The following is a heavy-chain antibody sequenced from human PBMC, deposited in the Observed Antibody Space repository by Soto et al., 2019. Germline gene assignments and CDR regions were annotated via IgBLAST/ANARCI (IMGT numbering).Heavy chain of an antibody. CDR2: IYSSGTT. V-gene: IGHV4-59*08. D-gene: IGHD1-26*01. CDR1: GGSISDNY. Sequence: QVQLQASGPGLVKPSETMSLTCTVSGGSISDNYWRWIRQPPAKGLEWLEYIYSSGTTNYSTSLQSRVTISVDTSKNQFALELGSVTAANSAIYYCARQSGGYYYYGMDVCGHGTTVTVSS. CDR3: ARQSGGYYYYGMDV. J-gene: IGHJ6*02.